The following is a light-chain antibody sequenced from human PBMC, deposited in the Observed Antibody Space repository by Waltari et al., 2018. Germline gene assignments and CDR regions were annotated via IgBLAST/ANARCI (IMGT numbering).Light chain of an antibody. V-gene: IGKV3-20*01. J-gene: IGKJ2*01. CDR2: GAS. CDR1: QSVSSSY. CDR3: QQYGSSPQYT. Sequence: EIVLTQSPGTLSLSPGERATLSCRASQSVSSSYLAWYQQKPGQAPRLLIYGASSRATGIPDMFSGSGSGTDFTLTISRLEPEDFAVYYCQQYGSSPQYTFGQRTKLEIK.